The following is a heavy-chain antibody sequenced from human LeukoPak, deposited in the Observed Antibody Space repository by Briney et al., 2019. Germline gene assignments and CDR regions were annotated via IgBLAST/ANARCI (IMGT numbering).Heavy chain of an antibody. CDR2: MNHSGST. V-gene: IGHV4-34*01. J-gene: IGHJ4*02. CDR3: STRGD. Sequence: SETLSLTCAVYGGAFSTYYWSWVRQPPGKGLEWSGEMNHSGSTNNNPSLKSRVTISANTSKGQFSLKLPSVTAADTAVYYCSTRGDWGQGTLVTVSS. CDR1: GGAFSTYY.